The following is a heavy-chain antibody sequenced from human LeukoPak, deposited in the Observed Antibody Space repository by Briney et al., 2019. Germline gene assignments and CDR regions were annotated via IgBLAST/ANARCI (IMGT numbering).Heavy chain of an antibody. D-gene: IGHD3-16*02. J-gene: IGHJ3*02. CDR2: ISYDGSNK. CDR1: GFTFSSYA. V-gene: IGHV3-30-3*01. Sequence: GGSLRLSCAAYGFTFSSYAMHWVRQAPGKGLEWVAVISYDGSNKYYADSVKGRFTISRDNSKNTLYLQMNSLRAEDTAVYYCARDSYRKIPRDGNAFDIWGQRTMVTISS. CDR3: ARDSYRKIPRDGNAFDI.